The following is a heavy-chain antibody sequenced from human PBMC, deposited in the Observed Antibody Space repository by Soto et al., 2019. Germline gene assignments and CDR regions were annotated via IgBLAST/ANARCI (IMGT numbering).Heavy chain of an antibody. Sequence: QVQLVESGGGVVQPGRSLRLSCAASGFTFRSHTMHWVRQAPVKGLEWVAVISFDGSNKYYADSVKGRFTISRDNSKNTLYLQMNSLRVEDTAVYYCARGHTSGWGNWFDPWGQGTLVIVSS. J-gene: IGHJ5*02. V-gene: IGHV3-30-3*01. D-gene: IGHD6-19*01. CDR1: GFTFRSHT. CDR3: ARGHTSGWGNWFDP. CDR2: ISFDGSNK.